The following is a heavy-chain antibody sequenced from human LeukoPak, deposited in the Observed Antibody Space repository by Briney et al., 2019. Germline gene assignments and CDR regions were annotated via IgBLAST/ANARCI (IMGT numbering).Heavy chain of an antibody. Sequence: ASVKVSCKASGCTFTSYGISWVRQAPGQGLEWMGWISAYNGNTNYAQKLQGRVTMTTDTSTSTAYMELRSLRSDDTAVYYCARIDGGYGSGSDSGYYYYYYYMDVWGKGTTVTVSS. CDR2: ISAYNGNT. D-gene: IGHD3-10*01. CDR3: ARIDGGYGSGSDSGYYYYYYYMDV. J-gene: IGHJ6*03. V-gene: IGHV1-18*01. CDR1: GCTFTSYG.